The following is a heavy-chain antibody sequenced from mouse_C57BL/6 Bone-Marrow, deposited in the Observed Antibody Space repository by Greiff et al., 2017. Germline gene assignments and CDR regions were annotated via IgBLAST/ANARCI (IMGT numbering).Heavy chain of an antibody. J-gene: IGHJ4*01. CDR3: ARWVAFYYGNYVGAMGY. Sequence: QVQLQQPGAELVKPGASVKMSCKASGYTFTSYWITWVKQRPGQGLEWIGDIYPGSGSTNYNEKFKSKATLTVDTSSSTAYMQLSSLTSEDSAVYYCARWVAFYYGNYVGAMGYWGQGTSVTVSS. D-gene: IGHD2-1*01. V-gene: IGHV1-55*01. CDR1: GYTFTSYW. CDR2: IYPGSGST.